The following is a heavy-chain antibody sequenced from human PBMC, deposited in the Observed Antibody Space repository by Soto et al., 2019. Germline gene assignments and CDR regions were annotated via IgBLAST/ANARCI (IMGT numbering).Heavy chain of an antibody. CDR3: ARSRGGYFDY. CDR1: GGSISSYY. CDR2: IYYSGST. Sequence: SETLSLTCTVSGGSISSYYWSWIRQPPGKGLEWIGYIYYSGSTNYNPSLKSRVTISVDTSKNQFSLKLSSVTAANTAVYYCARSRGGYFDYWGQGTLVTVSS. V-gene: IGHV4-59*01. J-gene: IGHJ4*02. D-gene: IGHD3-16*01.